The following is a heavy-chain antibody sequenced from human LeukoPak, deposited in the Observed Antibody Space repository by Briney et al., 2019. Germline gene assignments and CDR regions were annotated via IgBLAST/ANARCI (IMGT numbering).Heavy chain of an antibody. CDR1: GFSFSSYV. V-gene: IGHV3-48*01. D-gene: IGHD5-18*01. Sequence: GGSLRLSCGASGFSFSSYVMNWVRQAPGKGLEWVSYISSSSSSIYYADSVKGRFTISRDNSKNTLYLQMNSLRAEDTAVYYCAKERYRNGEIFDYWGQGTLVTVSS. J-gene: IGHJ4*02. CDR3: AKERYRNGEIFDY. CDR2: ISSSSSSI.